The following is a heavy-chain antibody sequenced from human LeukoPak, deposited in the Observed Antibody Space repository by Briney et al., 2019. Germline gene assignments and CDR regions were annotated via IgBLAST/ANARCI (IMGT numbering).Heavy chain of an antibody. CDR1: GGSFSGYY. CDR2: INHSGST. V-gene: IGHV4-34*01. CDR3: ARGYYYDSSGYYYVENYYYYGMDV. J-gene: IGHJ6*02. D-gene: IGHD3-22*01. Sequence: PSETLSLTCAVYGGSFSGYYWSWIRQPPGKGREWIGEINHSGSTNYKPSLKSRVTISVDTSKNQFSLKLSSVTAADTAVYYCARGYYYDSSGYYYVENYYYYGMDVWGQGTTVTVSS.